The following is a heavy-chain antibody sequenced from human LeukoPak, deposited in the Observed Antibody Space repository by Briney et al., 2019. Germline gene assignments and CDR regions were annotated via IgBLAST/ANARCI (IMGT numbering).Heavy chain of an antibody. V-gene: IGHV4-39*01. CDR3: ATVPAATSYFDY. Sequence: PSETLSLTCTVSGGSISSSSYYWGWIRQPPGKGLEWIGSIYYSGSTYYNPSLKSRVTISVDTSKNQFSLKLSSVTAADMAVYYCATVPAATSYFDYWGQGTLVTVSS. J-gene: IGHJ4*02. CDR2: IYYSGST. D-gene: IGHD2-2*01. CDR1: GGSISSSSYY.